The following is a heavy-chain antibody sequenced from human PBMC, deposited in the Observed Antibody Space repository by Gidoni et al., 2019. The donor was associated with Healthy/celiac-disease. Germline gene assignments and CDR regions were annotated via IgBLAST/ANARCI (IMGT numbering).Heavy chain of an antibody. CDR2: IIPIFGTA. CDR1: VGTISSYA. Sequence: QVQLVQSGAEVQKPGSSVKVSCKASVGTISSYANSWVRQAPGHGLEWMGGIIPIFGTANYAQKFQGRVTITADESTSTAYMELSSLRSEDTAVYYCASVPHGGSYYRFDYWGQGTLVTVSS. J-gene: IGHJ4*02. CDR3: ASVPHGGSYYRFDY. D-gene: IGHD1-26*01. V-gene: IGHV1-69*01.